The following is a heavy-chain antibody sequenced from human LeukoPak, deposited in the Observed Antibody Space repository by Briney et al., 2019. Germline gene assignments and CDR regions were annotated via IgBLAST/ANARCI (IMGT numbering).Heavy chain of an antibody. CDR1: GGSISSSSYY. V-gene: IGHV4-39*07. J-gene: IGHJ6*03. Sequence: QASETLSLTCTVSGGSISSSSYYWGWIRQPPGKGLEWIGSIYYSGSTYYNPSLKSRVTISVDTSKNQFSLKLSSVTAADTAVYYCARVPKASWSDYYYYMDVWGKGTTVTVSS. CDR2: IYYSGST. CDR3: ARVPKASWSDYYYYMDV. D-gene: IGHD6-13*01.